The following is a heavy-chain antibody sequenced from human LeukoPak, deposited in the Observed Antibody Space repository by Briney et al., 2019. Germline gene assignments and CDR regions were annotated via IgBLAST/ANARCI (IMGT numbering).Heavy chain of an antibody. CDR1: GFTFKNYA. J-gene: IGHJ4*02. V-gene: IGHV3-23*01. CDR3: ANEAGSVYFYESSGYFDY. CDR2: ISASGGSS. D-gene: IGHD3-22*01. Sequence: GGSLRLSCVVSGFTFKNYAMSWVRQAPGKGLEWVSGISASGGSSYYADSVKGRFTISRDSSKNTLYLQMNSLRVEDTAVYYCANEAGSVYFYESSGYFDYWGQGTLVTVSS.